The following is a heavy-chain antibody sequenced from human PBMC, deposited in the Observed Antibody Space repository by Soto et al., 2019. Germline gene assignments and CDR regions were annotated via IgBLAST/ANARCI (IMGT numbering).Heavy chain of an antibody. CDR3: ARVPRIAAAGTNWFDP. J-gene: IGHJ5*02. CDR2: IMPMFGAA. D-gene: IGHD6-13*01. Sequence: LVKVSCKASGGTFSNYAISGVLQSALQGLDWMGSIMPMFGAANYAQKFQGTVTITADESTTTVYMELSRLRSDDTAVYYCARVPRIAAAGTNWFDPWGQGTLVTVSS. V-gene: IGHV1-69*13. CDR1: GGTFSNYA.